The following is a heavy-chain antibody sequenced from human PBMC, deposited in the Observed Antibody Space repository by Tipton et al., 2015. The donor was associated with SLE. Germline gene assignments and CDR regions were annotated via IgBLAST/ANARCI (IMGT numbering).Heavy chain of an antibody. V-gene: IGHV4-4*07. CDR2: IYTSGST. D-gene: IGHD6-13*01. Sequence: TLSLTCTVSGGSISSYYWSWMRQPAGKGLEWIGRIYTSGSTDYNPSLQSRVNMSVDPSKNQFSLKLSSVTAADTAVYYCARSGIAAVPSDAFDIWGQGTMVTVSS. CDR3: ARSGIAAVPSDAFDI. CDR1: GGSISSYY. J-gene: IGHJ3*02.